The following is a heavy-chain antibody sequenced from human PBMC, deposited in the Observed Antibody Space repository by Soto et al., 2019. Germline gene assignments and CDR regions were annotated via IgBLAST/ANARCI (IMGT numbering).Heavy chain of an antibody. D-gene: IGHD1-26*01. V-gene: IGHV3-48*04. J-gene: IGHJ5*02. CDR3: ARDLLAGQQLVIPWFHP. CDR1: GFAFSTYN. CDR2: IFTRSSQI. Sequence: EVQLVESGGGLVQPGGSLRLSCAASGFAFSTYNMNWVRQAPGEGLEWVSSIFTRSSQIYYADSVKGRFTISRDDAKNSLFLQMNSLSVEDTAVYYCARDLLAGQQLVIPWFHPWGQGTLVTVSS.